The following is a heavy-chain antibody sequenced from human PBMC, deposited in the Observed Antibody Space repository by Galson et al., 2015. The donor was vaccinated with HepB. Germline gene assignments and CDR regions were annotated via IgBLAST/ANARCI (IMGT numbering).Heavy chain of an antibody. J-gene: IGHJ4*02. Sequence: SLRLSCAASGFTFGQDGMSWVRQAPGKGLEWVSVISGSGDYINYADSVRGRFTISRDNSRSTLYLHMNSLRVEDTAIYYCARDLGGHRADYFEYWARERWSPSPQ. CDR1: GFTFGQDG. V-gene: IGHV3-23*01. D-gene: IGHD4-23*01. CDR2: ISGSGDYI. CDR3: ARDLGGHRADYFEY.